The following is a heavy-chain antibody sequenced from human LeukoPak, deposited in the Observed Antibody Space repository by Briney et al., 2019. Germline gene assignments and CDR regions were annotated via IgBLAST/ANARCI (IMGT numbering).Heavy chain of an antibody. CDR2: ISSISNYI. V-gene: IGHV3-21*01. D-gene: IGHD6-25*01. CDR3: ARGGLQSQRLDLLDS. Sequence: GGSLRLSCAASGFTFTSYNMDWVRQAPGKGLEWLSSISSISNYIYYAESVKGRFTISRDNAKNLLYVQMDSLGAEDMAIYYCARGGLQSQRLDLLDSWGQGVLVTVSS. CDR1: GFTFTSYN. J-gene: IGHJ4*02.